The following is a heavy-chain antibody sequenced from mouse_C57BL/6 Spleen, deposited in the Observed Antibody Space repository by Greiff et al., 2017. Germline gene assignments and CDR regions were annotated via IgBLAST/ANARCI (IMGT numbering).Heavy chain of an antibody. J-gene: IGHJ4*01. CDR3: ANEGGGPYDYDYAMDY. CDR1: GYTFTDYY. D-gene: IGHD2-4*01. V-gene: IGHV1-26*01. CDR2: INPNNGGT. Sequence: EVQLQQSGPELVKPGASVKISCKASGYTFTDYYMNWVKQSPGKSLEWIGDINPNNGGTSYNQKFKGTATLTVDKSSSTAYMELRSLTSEDSAVYYCANEGGGPYDYDYAMDYWGQGTSVTVSS.